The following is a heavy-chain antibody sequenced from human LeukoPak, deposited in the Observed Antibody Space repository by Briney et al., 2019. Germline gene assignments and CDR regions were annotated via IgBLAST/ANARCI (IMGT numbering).Heavy chain of an antibody. CDR3: ARRGGYYDSSGYDDAFDI. D-gene: IGHD3-22*01. CDR2: IIPILGIA. Sequence: SVKVSCKASGYSFNSYGISWVRQTPGQGLEWMGRIIPILGIANYAQKFQGRVTITADKSTSTAYMELSSLRSEDTAVYYCARRGGYYDSSGYDDAFDIWGQGTMVTVSS. V-gene: IGHV1-69*04. J-gene: IGHJ3*02. CDR1: GYSFNSYG.